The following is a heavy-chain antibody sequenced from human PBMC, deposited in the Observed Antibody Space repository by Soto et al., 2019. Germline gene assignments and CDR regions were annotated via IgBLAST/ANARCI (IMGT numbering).Heavy chain of an antibody. D-gene: IGHD3-22*01. CDR2: IYYSGST. Sequence: SETLSLTCTVSGGSISSDYWSWIRQPPGKGLEWIGYIYYSGSTNYKPSLKSRVTISGDTAKNQFSLKLSSVTAADTAVYYCARAYDSSGVIDYWGQGTLVTVSS. CDR1: GGSISSDY. J-gene: IGHJ4*02. V-gene: IGHV4-59*01. CDR3: ARAYDSSGVIDY.